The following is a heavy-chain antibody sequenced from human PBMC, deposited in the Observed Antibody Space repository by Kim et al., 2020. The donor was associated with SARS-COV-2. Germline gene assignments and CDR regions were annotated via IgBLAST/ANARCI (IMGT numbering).Heavy chain of an antibody. CDR2: IKSKTDGGTT. V-gene: IGHV3-15*01. J-gene: IGHJ3*02. CDR3: STDPIYRTTGRPALDI. Sequence: GGSLRLSCAASGFTFTNAWMSWVRQAPGKGLEWVGRIKSKTDGGTTDYAAPVKGRFTISRDDSKNTLYLQMNSLKTEDTAVYYCSTDPIYRTTGRPALDIWGQGTTVTVSS. CDR1: GFTFTNAW. D-gene: IGHD1-1*01.